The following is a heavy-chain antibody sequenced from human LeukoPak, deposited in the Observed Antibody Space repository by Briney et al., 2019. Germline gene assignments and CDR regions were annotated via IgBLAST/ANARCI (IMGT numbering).Heavy chain of an antibody. CDR2: ISWDGGST. CDR3: AKVGAIPGSFDY. V-gene: IGHV3-43D*03. D-gene: IGHD3-10*01. CDR1: GFTFDDYA. Sequence: GGSLRLSCAASGFTFDDYAMHWVRQAPGKGLEWVSLISWDGGSTYYADSVTGRFTISRDNSKNSLYLQMNSLRAEDTAVYYCAKVGAIPGSFDYWGQGTLVTVSS. J-gene: IGHJ4*02.